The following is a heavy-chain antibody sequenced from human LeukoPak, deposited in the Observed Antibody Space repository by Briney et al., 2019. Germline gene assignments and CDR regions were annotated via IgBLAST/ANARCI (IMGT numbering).Heavy chain of an antibody. V-gene: IGHV1-69*04. CDR1: GGTSSTYA. Sequence: SVIVSFMALGGTSSTYAISWVSQAPGQGLEWMGSIKHSLGIANYAQNFKGRVTTPADKTPSTAYMKQSRLRNEDTAVYYCAKGQETARELLHFDYWGQGPLVTVSS. J-gene: IGHJ4*02. CDR2: IKHSLGIA. CDR3: AKGQETARELLHFDY. D-gene: IGHD1-26*01.